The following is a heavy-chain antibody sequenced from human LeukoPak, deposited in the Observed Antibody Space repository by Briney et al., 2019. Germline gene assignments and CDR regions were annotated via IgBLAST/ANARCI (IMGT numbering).Heavy chain of an antibody. V-gene: IGHV3-23*01. Sequence: GGSLRLSCAASGFTFSTYNMNWVRQAPGKGLEWVSGISSSGHSTYYADSVKGRFTISRDNSKMIMYLEMSSLRADDTAIYYCAKDIPAAGYLDHWGRGTLVTVSS. CDR3: AKDIPAAGYLDH. CDR1: GFTFSTYN. CDR2: ISSSGHST. J-gene: IGHJ2*01. D-gene: IGHD1-14*01.